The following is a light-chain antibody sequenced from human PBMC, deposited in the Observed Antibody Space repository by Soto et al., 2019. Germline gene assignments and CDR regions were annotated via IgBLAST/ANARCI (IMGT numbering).Light chain of an antibody. V-gene: IGKV3D-20*02. CDR3: QQHSNSPRT. CDR2: DAS. Sequence: EMLLAQAPGTLSFSPGEGATVSCRSSQSISSNSLAWYQQKPGQAPRLLIYDASSRATGIPARFSGSGSGTDFTLTISSLEPEDFAVYYCQQHSNSPRTFGQGTKVDIK. J-gene: IGKJ1*01. CDR1: QSISSNS.